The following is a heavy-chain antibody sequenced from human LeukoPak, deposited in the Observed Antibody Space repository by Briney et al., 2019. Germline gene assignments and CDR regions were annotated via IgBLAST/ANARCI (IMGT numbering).Heavy chain of an antibody. D-gene: IGHD6-13*01. J-gene: IGHJ1*01. Sequence: SETLSLTCTVSGGSISSGSYYWSWIRQPAGKGLEWIGRIYTSGSTNYNPSLKSRVTISVDTSKNQFSLKLSSMTAADTAVYYCARGQRQLVALQHWGQGTLVTVSS. CDR3: ARGQRQLVALQH. CDR2: IYTSGST. CDR1: GGSISSGSYY. V-gene: IGHV4-61*02.